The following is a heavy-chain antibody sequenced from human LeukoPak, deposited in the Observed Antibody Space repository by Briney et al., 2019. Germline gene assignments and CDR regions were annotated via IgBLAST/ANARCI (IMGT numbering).Heavy chain of an antibody. J-gene: IGHJ4*02. CDR1: GFTFSSYG. D-gene: IGHD4-11*01. V-gene: IGHV3-30*02. CDR3: AKSPSQATVTTVYRY. CDR2: IWYDGSNK. Sequence: GGSLRLSCAASGFTFSSYGMHWVRQAPGKGLEWVAVIWYDGSNKYYADSVKGRFTISRDNSKNTLNLQMNSLRAEDTAVYYCAKSPSQATVTTVYRYWGQGTLVTVSS.